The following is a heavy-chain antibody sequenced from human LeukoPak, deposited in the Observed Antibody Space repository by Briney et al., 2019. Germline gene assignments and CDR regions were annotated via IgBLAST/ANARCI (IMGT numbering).Heavy chain of an antibody. Sequence: PSETLSLTCTVSGGSMSSYYWSWIRQPPGKGLEWIGYIYYSGSTNYNPSLKSRVTILVDTSKNQFSLKLSSVTAADTAVYYCATSLDMVIFDSWGLGTLVTVSS. V-gene: IGHV4-59*01. J-gene: IGHJ4*02. D-gene: IGHD3-10*01. CDR3: ATSLDMVIFDS. CDR1: GGSMSSYY. CDR2: IYYSGST.